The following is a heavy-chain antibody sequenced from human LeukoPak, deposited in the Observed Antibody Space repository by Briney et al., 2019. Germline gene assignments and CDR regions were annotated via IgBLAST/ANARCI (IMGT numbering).Heavy chain of an antibody. J-gene: IGHJ6*03. CDR3: ARAAPYDSSGYYYFDYYYYMDV. CDR2: IYYSGST. V-gene: IGHV4-59*12. CDR1: GGSISSYY. Sequence: SETLSLTCTVSGGSISSYYWSWIRQPPGKGLEWIGSIYYSGSTYYNPSLKSRVTISVDTSKNQFSLKLSSVTAADTAVYYCARAAPYDSSGYYYFDYYYYMDVWGKGTTVTVSS. D-gene: IGHD3-22*01.